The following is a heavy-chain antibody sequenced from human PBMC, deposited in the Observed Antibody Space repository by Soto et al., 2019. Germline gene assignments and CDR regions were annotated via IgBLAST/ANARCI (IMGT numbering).Heavy chain of an antibody. V-gene: IGHV1-69*13. CDR1: GGTFSSYA. CDR3: ARIDYDILTGYYFDP. D-gene: IGHD3-9*01. J-gene: IGHJ5*02. Sequence: SVKVPCKASGGTFSSYAISWVRQAPGQGLEWMGGIIPIFGTANYAQKFQGRVTITADESTSTAYMELSSLRSEDTAVYYCARIDYDILTGYYFDPWGQGTLVTVSS. CDR2: IIPIFGTA.